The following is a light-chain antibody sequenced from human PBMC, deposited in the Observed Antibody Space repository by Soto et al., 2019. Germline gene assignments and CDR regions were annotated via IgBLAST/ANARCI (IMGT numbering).Light chain of an antibody. Sequence: EIVLTQSPATLSLSPGERATLSCRASQSVGSFLAWYQQKSGQAPRLLIYDASNRAPGIPARFSGSGPGTDFTLTISSLEPEDFAVYYCQHRSNWLGTFGPGTKVDIK. CDR1: QSVGSF. CDR3: QHRSNWLGT. CDR2: DAS. V-gene: IGKV3-11*01. J-gene: IGKJ3*01.